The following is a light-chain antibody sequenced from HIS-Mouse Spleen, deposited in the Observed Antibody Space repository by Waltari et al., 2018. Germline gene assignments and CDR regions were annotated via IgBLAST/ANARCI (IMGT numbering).Light chain of an antibody. CDR1: SSNIGSNY. Sequence: QSVLTQPPSASGTPGQRVTISCSGSSSNIGSNYVYWYQQLPGTAPKLLIYRHNTRPSGVPDRVSCSQSGTSSSLAISGLRSEDEADYYCAAWDDSLSGPVFGGGTKLTVL. CDR2: RHN. J-gene: IGLJ3*02. CDR3: AAWDDSLSGPV. V-gene: IGLV1-47*01.